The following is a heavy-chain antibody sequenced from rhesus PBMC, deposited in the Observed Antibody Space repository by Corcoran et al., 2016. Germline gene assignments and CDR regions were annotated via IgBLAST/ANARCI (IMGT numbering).Heavy chain of an antibody. CDR2: ISYDESKK. J-gene: IGHJ6*01. D-gene: IGHD3-28*01. CDR1: GFTFSSYG. Sequence: EVQLVESGGGLVQPGGSLRLSCAASGFTFSSYGMHWVRQAPGKGLEWVAVISYDESKKYYADCVKDLFTISRKNSKNLFYLKMNHLNLEATAVYYGGRDGFTMKGLDSWGQGVVVPVSS. CDR3: GRDGFTMKGLDS. V-gene: IGHV3-54*02.